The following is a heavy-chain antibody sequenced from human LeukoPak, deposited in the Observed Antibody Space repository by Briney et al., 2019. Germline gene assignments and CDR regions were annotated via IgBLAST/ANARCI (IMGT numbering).Heavy chain of an antibody. J-gene: IGHJ4*02. D-gene: IGHD2-15*01. CDR3: ARDPDILYYFDY. Sequence: GASVKVSCKASGYTFTGYYMHWVRQAPGQGVEWMGWINPNSGGTNYAQKFQGRVTMTRDTSISTAYMELSRLRSDDTAVYYCARDPDILYYFDYWGQGTLVTVSS. CDR2: INPNSGGT. V-gene: IGHV1-2*02. CDR1: GYTFTGYY.